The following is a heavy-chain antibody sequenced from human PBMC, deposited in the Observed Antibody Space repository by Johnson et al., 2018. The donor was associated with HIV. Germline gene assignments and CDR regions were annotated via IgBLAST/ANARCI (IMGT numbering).Heavy chain of an antibody. CDR3: ARVWSDAFDM. CDR2: IRYDGSNK. CDR1: GFTFSSYG. D-gene: IGHD2-8*02. Sequence: QVQLVESGGGVVQPGGSLRLSCAASGFTFSSYGMHWVRQAPGKGLEWVAFIRYDGSNKYYADSVKGRFTISRDNSKNTLFLQMNSLRAEDTAVYYCARVWSDAFDMWGQGTVVTVSS. V-gene: IGHV3-30*02. J-gene: IGHJ3*02.